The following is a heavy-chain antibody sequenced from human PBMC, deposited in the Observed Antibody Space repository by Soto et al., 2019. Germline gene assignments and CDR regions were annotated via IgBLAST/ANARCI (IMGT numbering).Heavy chain of an antibody. Sequence: QVQLAQSGAEVKKPGSSVKVSCKASGGTFSSSAISWVRQAPGQGLEWMGAIIPVFGTAHDAQKFQGRVTITADKPTSTAYMELSRLRSEDAAVYHCARERPEGGKDVWGQGTTVTVSS. CDR2: IIPVFGTA. V-gene: IGHV1-69*06. CDR1: GGTFSSSA. J-gene: IGHJ6*02. D-gene: IGHD6-25*01. CDR3: ARERPEGGKDV.